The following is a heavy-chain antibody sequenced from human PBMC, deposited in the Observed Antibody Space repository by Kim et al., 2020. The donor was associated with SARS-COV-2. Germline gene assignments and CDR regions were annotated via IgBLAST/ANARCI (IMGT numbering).Heavy chain of an antibody. CDR2: K. D-gene: IGHD5-18*01. Sequence: KYDVDSGKGRFTISRDNAKNSLYLQMNSLGAEDTAVYYCARNLWLRVVDYWGQGTLVTVSS. V-gene: IGHV3-7*03. CDR3: ARNLWLRVVDY. J-gene: IGHJ4*02.